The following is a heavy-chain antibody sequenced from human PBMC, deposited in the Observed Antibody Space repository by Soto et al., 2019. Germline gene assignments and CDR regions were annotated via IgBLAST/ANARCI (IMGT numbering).Heavy chain of an antibody. D-gene: IGHD6-13*01. CDR2: MNPNSGNT. V-gene: IGHV1-8*01. CDR1: GYTFTSYD. CDR3: ARNRIAADDYYYYMDV. Sequence: GASVKVSCKASGYTFTSYDINWVRQATGQGLEWMGWMNPNSGNTGYAQKFQGRVTMTRNTSISTAYMELSSLRSEDTAVYYCARNRIAADDYYYYMDVWGKGTTVTV. J-gene: IGHJ6*03.